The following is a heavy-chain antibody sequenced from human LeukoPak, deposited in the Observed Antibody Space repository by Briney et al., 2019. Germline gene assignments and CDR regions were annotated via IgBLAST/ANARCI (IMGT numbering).Heavy chain of an antibody. Sequence: SETLSLTCTVSGGSISSGGYYWSWVRQPPGKGLEWIGEIYHSGSTNYNPSLKSRVTISVDKSKNQFSLKLSSVTAADTAVYYCARVYYYDSSGSHDAFDIWGQGTMVTVSS. CDR3: ARVYYYDSSGSHDAFDI. D-gene: IGHD3-22*01. J-gene: IGHJ3*02. CDR2: IYHSGST. CDR1: GGSISSGGYY. V-gene: IGHV4-39*07.